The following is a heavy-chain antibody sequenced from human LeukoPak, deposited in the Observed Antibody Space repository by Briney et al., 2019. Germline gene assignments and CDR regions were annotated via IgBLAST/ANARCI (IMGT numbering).Heavy chain of an antibody. D-gene: IGHD6-13*01. J-gene: IGHJ3*02. Sequence: ASVKVSCKASVGTFSSYAISWVRQAPGQGLEWMGWINPNSGGTNYAQKFQGRVTMTRDTSISTAYMELSRLRSDDTAVYCCARVSSSWPYAFDIWGQGTMVTVSS. V-gene: IGHV1-2*02. CDR2: INPNSGGT. CDR3: ARVSSSWPYAFDI. CDR1: VGTFSSYA.